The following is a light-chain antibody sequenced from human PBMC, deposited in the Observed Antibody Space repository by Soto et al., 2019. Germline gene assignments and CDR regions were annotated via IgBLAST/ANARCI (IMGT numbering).Light chain of an antibody. CDR3: QHYNSYLEA. CDR2: KAS. J-gene: IGKJ1*01. V-gene: IGKV1-5*03. CDR1: QTISSW. Sequence: DIQITQSPSTLSGSVGDRVTITCRSSQTISSWLAWYQQKPGKAPKLLIYKASTLKSGVPSRFSGSGSGTEFTLTISSLQPDDFATYYCQHYNSYLEALGQGTKVDIK.